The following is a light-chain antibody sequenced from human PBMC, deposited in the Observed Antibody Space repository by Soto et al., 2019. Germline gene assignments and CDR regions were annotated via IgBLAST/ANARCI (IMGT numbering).Light chain of an antibody. CDR1: QSVSSSY. Sequence: EIVLTQSPGTLSLSPGERATLSCRASQSVSSSYLAWYQQKPGQAPRLLIYGASSRATGIPDRFSGSGSGTDFTLIISRLEPEDFAVYYCQQYETFGPGTKVDIK. J-gene: IGKJ3*01. CDR3: QQYET. CDR2: GAS. V-gene: IGKV3-20*01.